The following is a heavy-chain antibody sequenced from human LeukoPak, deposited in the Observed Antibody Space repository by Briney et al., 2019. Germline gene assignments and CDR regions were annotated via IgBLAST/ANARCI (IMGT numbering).Heavy chain of an antibody. CDR1: GFTFGSYS. CDR3: ARTIAAAGEVDY. V-gene: IGHV3-21*01. CDR2: ISSSSSYI. D-gene: IGHD6-13*01. Sequence: PGGSLRLSCAASGFTFGSYSMNWVRQAPGKGLEWVSSISSSSSYIYYADSVKGRFTISRDNAKNSLYLQMNSLRAEDTAVYYCARTIAAAGEVDYWGQGTLVTVSS. J-gene: IGHJ4*02.